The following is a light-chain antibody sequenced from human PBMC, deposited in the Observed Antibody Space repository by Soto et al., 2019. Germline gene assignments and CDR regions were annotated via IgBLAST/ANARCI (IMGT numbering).Light chain of an antibody. V-gene: IGKV1-39*01. CDR2: AAS. Sequence: DIQMTQSPSSLSASVGDRVTITCRASQSISSYLNWYQQKPGKALRLLIYAASSLQSGVPSRFSGSGSGTDFTLTISSLQPEDFATYYCHQSYTTPTFGLGTRLEMK. J-gene: IGKJ5*01. CDR1: QSISSY. CDR3: HQSYTTPT.